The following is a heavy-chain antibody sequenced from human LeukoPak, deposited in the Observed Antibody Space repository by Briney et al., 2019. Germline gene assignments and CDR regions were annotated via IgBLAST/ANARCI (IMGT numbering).Heavy chain of an antibody. J-gene: IGHJ4*02. CDR2: IKQDGSEK. V-gene: IGHV3-7*01. CDR3: ARERSSSSSFFDY. D-gene: IGHD6-6*01. Sequence: GGSLRLSCAASGFTFSSYWMGWVRQAPGKGLERVANIKQDGSEKYYVDSVKGRFTISRDNAKNSLYLQMNSLRAEDTAVYYCARERSSSSSFFDYWGQGTLVTVSS. CDR1: GFTFSSYW.